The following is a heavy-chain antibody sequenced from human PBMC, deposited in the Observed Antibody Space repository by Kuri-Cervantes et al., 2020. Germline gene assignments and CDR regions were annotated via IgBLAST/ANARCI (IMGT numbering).Heavy chain of an antibody. Sequence: ASVKVSCKASGYSFTSYGMHWVRQAPGQRLEWMGWINVGNGNTKCSQKFQGRVTLTRDTSATTAYMELSGLRSEDTAVYYCARGASYYYDSSGYYTHQNAFDIWGQGTMVTVSS. CDR3: ARGASYYYDSSGYYTHQNAFDI. CDR1: GYSFTSYG. V-gene: IGHV1-3*01. J-gene: IGHJ3*02. CDR2: INVGNGNT. D-gene: IGHD3-22*01.